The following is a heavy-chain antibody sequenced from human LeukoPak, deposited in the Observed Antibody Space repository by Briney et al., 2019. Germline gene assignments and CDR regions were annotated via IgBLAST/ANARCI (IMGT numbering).Heavy chain of an antibody. Sequence: PSETLSLTCAVYGGSFSGYYWSWIRQPPGKGLEWIGEINHSGSTNYNPSLKSRVTISVDTSKNQFSLKLSSVTAADTAVYYCVASDYGNNNFDYWGQGTLVTVSS. D-gene: IGHD4-17*01. V-gene: IGHV4-34*01. CDR3: VASDYGNNNFDY. CDR1: GGSFSGYY. CDR2: INHSGST. J-gene: IGHJ4*02.